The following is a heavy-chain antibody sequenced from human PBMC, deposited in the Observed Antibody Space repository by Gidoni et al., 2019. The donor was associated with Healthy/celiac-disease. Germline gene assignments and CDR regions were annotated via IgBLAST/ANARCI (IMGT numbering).Heavy chain of an antibody. Sequence: EVQLVESVGGLIQPGGSLRLSCAASGFTVSSNYMSCSTYYADSVKGRLTISRDNSKNTLYLQMNSRRAEDTAVYYCASRVGYYYDSSGYSWGQGTLVTVSS. J-gene: IGHJ4*02. D-gene: IGHD3-22*01. CDR1: GFTVSSNY. CDR3: ASRVGYYYDSSGYS. CDR2: ST. V-gene: IGHV3-53*01.